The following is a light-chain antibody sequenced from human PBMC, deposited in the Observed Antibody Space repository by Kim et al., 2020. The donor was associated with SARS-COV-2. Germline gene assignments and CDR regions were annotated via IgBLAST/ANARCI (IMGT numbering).Light chain of an antibody. CDR2: AAS. V-gene: IGKV1-6*01. Sequence: GSVGDRVTITCRASQGIRNDLGWYQQKPAKAPKLLIYAASSLQSGVPSRFSGSGSGTDFTLTISSLQPEDFATYYCLQDYNYPLTFGGGTKVDIK. CDR3: LQDYNYPLT. CDR1: QGIRND. J-gene: IGKJ4*01.